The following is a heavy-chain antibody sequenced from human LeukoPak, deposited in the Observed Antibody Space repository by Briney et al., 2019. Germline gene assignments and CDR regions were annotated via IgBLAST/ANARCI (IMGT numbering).Heavy chain of an antibody. V-gene: IGHV3-48*01. D-gene: IGHD6-13*01. J-gene: IGHJ5*02. CDR3: ARHWRAAAGKNWFDP. CDR1: GFTFSSYS. Sequence: GGSLRLSCAASGFTFSSYSMNWVRQAPGEGLEWVSYISSSSSTIYYADSVKGRFTISRDNAKNSLYLQMNSLRAEDTAVYYCARHWRAAAGKNWFDPWGRGTLVTVSS. CDR2: ISSSSSTI.